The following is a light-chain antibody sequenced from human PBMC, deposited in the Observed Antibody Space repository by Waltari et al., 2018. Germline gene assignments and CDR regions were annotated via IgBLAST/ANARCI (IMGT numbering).Light chain of an antibody. V-gene: IGLV2-14*01. CDR1: GSDVGGYDY. J-gene: IGLJ2*01. Sequence: QSALTQPASVSGSPGQAIIISCTGTGSDVGGYDYVSWYQQYPGKAPRLIIYDVYNRPSGVSKRFSGSKSDNPASLTISVLQAEDESVYYCSSYTSSGVVFGGGTKLTVL. CDR3: SSYTSSGVV. CDR2: DVY.